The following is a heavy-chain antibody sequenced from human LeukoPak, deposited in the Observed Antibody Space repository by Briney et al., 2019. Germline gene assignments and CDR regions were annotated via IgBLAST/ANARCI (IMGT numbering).Heavy chain of an antibody. CDR2: INSDGSST. J-gene: IGHJ4*02. V-gene: IGHV3-74*01. CDR3: ARVTAYYGSGISDY. CDR1: GFTFSSYW. D-gene: IGHD3-10*01. Sequence: GGSLRLSCAASGFTFSSYWMHWVRQAPGKGLVWVSRINSDGSSTSYADSVKGRFTISRDNAENTLYLQMNSLRAEDTAVYYSARVTAYYGSGISDYWGQGTLVTVSS.